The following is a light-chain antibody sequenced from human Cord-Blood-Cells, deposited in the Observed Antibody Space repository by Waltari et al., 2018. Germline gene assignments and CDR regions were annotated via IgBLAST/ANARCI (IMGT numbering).Light chain of an antibody. J-gene: IGKJ2*01. CDR2: AAS. CDR1: QSISSY. CDR3: QQSYSTPYT. Sequence: DIQMTQSPSSMSASVGDRVTITCRASQSISSYLNWYQQKPGKAPKRLIYAASSLQSGVPSRFSGSGSGTEFTLTISSLQPEDFATYYCQQSYSTPYTFGQGTKLEIK. V-gene: IGKV1-39*01.